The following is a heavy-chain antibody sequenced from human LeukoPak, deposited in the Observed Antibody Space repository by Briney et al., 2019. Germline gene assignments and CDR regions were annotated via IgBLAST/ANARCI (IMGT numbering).Heavy chain of an antibody. J-gene: IGHJ4*02. D-gene: IGHD6-13*01. CDR1: GGSISSYY. V-gene: IGHV4-59*08. CDR2: IYYSGST. CDR3: ARHLRGEQQLSGFDY. Sequence: SETLSLTCTVSGGSISSYYWSWIRQPPGKGLEWIGYIYYSGSTKYNPSLRSRVTISADTSKNQFSLKLSSVTAAETAVYYCARHLRGEQQLSGFDYWGQGTPVTVSS.